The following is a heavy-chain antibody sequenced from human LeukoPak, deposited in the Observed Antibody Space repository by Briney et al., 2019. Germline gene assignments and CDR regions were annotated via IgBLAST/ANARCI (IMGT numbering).Heavy chain of an antibody. Sequence: PGGSLRLSCAASGFTFSSYGMHWVRQAPGKGLEWVAVIWYDGSNKYYADSVKGRFTISRDNSKNTLYLQMNSLRAEDTAVYYCARDPSVGATLYNWFDPWGQGTLVTVSS. CDR3: ARDPSVGATLYNWFDP. V-gene: IGHV3-33*01. D-gene: IGHD1-26*01. CDR2: IWYDGSNK. J-gene: IGHJ5*02. CDR1: GFTFSSYG.